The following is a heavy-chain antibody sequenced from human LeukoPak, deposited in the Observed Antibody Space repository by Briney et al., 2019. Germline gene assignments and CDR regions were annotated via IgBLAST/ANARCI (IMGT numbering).Heavy chain of an antibody. D-gene: IGHD3-9*01. CDR2: INWNGGST. J-gene: IGHJ3*02. CDR3: ARVKTTRDILTGSHGGAFDI. CDR1: GFTFDDYA. Sequence: RTGGSLRLSCAASGFTFDDYAMSWVRQAPGKGLEWVSGINWNGGSTGYAESVKGRFTISRDNAKNSLYLQMNSLRAEDTALYHCARVKTTRDILTGSHGGAFDIWGQGTMVIVSS. V-gene: IGHV3-20*01.